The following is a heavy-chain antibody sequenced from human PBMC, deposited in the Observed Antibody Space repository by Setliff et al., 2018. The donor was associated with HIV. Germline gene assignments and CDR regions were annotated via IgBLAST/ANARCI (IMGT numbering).Heavy chain of an antibody. J-gene: IGHJ6*03. D-gene: IGHD1-20*01. CDR2: IQYEERNK. CDR1: GLTFKSYG. V-gene: IGHV3-30*02. CDR3: AKSFASGPTNWNIDV. Sequence: PGGSLRLSCAVSGLTFKSYGFHWVRQIPGKGPEWVTFIQYEERNKHYADSVRGRFTISRDNSKNTVFLQMNGLRSEDTAIYYCAKSFASGPTNWNIDVWGKGTTVTVSS.